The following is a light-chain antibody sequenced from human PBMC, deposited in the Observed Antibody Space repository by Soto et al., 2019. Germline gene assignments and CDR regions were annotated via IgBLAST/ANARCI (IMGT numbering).Light chain of an antibody. Sequence: IQMTQSPSSLSASVGDRVTVTCRASQSINIYLNWYQQKPGKAPTLLIYAASNLQSGVPSRLSGGGSRTDFPLTISSLQAEDFATYYCQQSYRSPYTFGQGTKLEIK. CDR2: AAS. CDR1: QSINIY. V-gene: IGKV1-39*01. CDR3: QQSYRSPYT. J-gene: IGKJ2*01.